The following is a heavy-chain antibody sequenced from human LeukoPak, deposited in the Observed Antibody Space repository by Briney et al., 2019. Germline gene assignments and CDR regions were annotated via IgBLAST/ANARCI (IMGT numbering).Heavy chain of an antibody. CDR1: GFTFSSYA. D-gene: IGHD3-3*01. J-gene: IGHJ6*04. Sequence: GGSLRLSCAASGFTFSSYAMSWVRQAPGKGLEWVSAISGSGGSTYYADSVKGRFTISRDNSKNTLYLQMNSLRAEDTAVYYCAKLDYYDFWSGYGPGDVWGKGTTVTVSS. CDR3: AKLDYYDFWSGYGPGDV. CDR2: ISGSGGST. V-gene: IGHV3-23*01.